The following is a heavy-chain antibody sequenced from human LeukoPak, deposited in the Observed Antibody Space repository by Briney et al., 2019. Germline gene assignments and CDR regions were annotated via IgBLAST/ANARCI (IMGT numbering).Heavy chain of an antibody. CDR1: GFTFSSYW. Sequence: GGSLRLSCAASGFTFSSYWMCWVRQAQGKGMEWVANIKEDGSEKNYVDSVKGRFTISRDNAKNSLYLQMNSLRAEDTAVYYCARVNPISSGFYAYWGQGTPVTVSS. CDR3: ARVNPISSGFYAY. D-gene: IGHD3-22*01. CDR2: IKEDGSEK. J-gene: IGHJ4*02. V-gene: IGHV3-7*02.